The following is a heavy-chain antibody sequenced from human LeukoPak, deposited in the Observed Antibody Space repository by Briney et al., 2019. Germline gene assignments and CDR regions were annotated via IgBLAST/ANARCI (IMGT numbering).Heavy chain of an antibody. D-gene: IGHD1-1*01. CDR2: LKSKGGGETA. Sequence: GGSLRLSCATSGFNFNDAWMSWVRQAPGGGLEWVGRLKSKGGGETAGYDAAVKGRFTISRDDSKSTLYLQMNSLKNEDTAVYFCSWELDVSFGRRLESWGQGTLVTVAS. J-gene: IGHJ4*02. CDR3: SWELDVSFGRRLES. V-gene: IGHV3-15*01. CDR1: GFNFNDAW.